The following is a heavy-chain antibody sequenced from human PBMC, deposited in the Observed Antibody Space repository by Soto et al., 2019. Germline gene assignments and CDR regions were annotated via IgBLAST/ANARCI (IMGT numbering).Heavy chain of an antibody. Sequence: EVQLLESGGGLVQPGGSLRLSCAASGFTFSSYGMSWVRQAPGKGLEWVSSISGSGGRTHYADSVKGRFTISRDNSKNTLFLQMNSLRAEDTAVYYCANDYYGSGSVDYWGQGTLVTVSS. CDR1: GFTFSSYG. CDR3: ANDYYGSGSVDY. CDR2: ISGSGGRT. J-gene: IGHJ4*02. D-gene: IGHD3-10*01. V-gene: IGHV3-23*01.